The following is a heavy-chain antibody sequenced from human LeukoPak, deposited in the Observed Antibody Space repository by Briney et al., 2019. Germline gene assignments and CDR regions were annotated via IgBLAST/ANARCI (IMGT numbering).Heavy chain of an antibody. J-gene: IGHJ6*03. CDR1: GGSISSSSYY. V-gene: IGHV4-39*07. CDR3: ARVKSGGSWFLDYYYYMDV. CDR2: IYYSGST. D-gene: IGHD2-15*01. Sequence: ASETLSLTCTVSGGSISSSSYYWGWIRQPPGKGLEWIGSIYYSGSTYYNPSLKSRVTISVDTSKNQFSLKLSSVTAADTAVYYCARVKSGGSWFLDYYYYMDVWGKGTTVTVSS.